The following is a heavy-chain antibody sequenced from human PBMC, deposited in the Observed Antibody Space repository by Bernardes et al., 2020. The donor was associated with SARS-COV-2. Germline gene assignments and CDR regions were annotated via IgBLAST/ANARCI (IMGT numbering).Heavy chain of an antibody. CDR3: VKRRAIFELWAGNFDY. Sequence: GGSLRLSCAASGFTFNNYGMHWVRQAPGKGLEWVAFISYEGSKKYYLDSLKGRFTISRDSSKNTLYLQMNSLRDDDTAVYYCVKRRAIFELWAGNFDYWRQGTLVTVSS. CDR1: GFTFNNYG. D-gene: IGHD5-18*01. CDR2: ISYEGSKK. J-gene: IGHJ4*02. V-gene: IGHV3-30*18.